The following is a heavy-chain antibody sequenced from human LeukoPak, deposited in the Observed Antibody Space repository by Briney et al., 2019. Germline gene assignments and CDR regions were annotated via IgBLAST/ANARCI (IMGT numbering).Heavy chain of an antibody. Sequence: SQTLSLTCTVSGGSISSGDYYWSWIRQPPGKGLEWIGYIYYSGSTYYNPSLKSRVNISVDTSKNQFSLKLSSVTAADTAVYYCATVLYYYDSSGYYRPDAFDIWGQGTMVTVSS. J-gene: IGHJ3*02. D-gene: IGHD3-22*01. CDR1: GGSISSGDYY. CDR3: ATVLYYYDSSGYYRPDAFDI. V-gene: IGHV4-30-4*01. CDR2: IYYSGST.